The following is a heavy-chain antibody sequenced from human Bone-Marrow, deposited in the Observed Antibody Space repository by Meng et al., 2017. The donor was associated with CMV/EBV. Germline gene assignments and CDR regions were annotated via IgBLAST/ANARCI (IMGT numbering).Heavy chain of an antibody. J-gene: IGHJ6*02. V-gene: IGHV3-21*01. Sequence: GESLKISCAASGFTFSSYSMNWVRQAPGKGLEWVSSISSSSSYIYYADSVKGRFTISRDNAKNSLYLQINSLRAEDTAVYYCAREGGIAAAIDYYGMDVWGQGTTVTVSS. CDR2: ISSSSSYI. CDR1: GFTFSSYS. D-gene: IGHD6-13*01. CDR3: AREGGIAAAIDYYGMDV.